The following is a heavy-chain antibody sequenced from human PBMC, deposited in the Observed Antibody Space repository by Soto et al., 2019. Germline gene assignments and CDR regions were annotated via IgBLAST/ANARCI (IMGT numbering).Heavy chain of an antibody. Sequence: PSETLSLTCLVSGASITSDNWWTWVRQSPEKGLEWIAEIYHNGRTNYNPSLKSRVSVSVDLSKNQFSLKVTSVTAAETAVYFCAAHAGKTYGPLDYRGPGKLVTVSS. V-gene: IGHV4-4*02. CDR3: AAHAGKTYGPLDY. D-gene: IGHD4-17*01. CDR2: IYHNGRT. J-gene: IGHJ4*02. CDR1: GASITSDNW.